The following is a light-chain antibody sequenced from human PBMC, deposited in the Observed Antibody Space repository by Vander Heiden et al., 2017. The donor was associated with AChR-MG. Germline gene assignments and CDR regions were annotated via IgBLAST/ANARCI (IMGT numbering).Light chain of an antibody. Sequence: VLTPPSSVSGAPGHWVTIACTGSRSNIGAGNDVHWYQQLPGAAPKLLIYGNINRPSGVPDRFSGSKSGTSASLAITGLQPEDEADYYCQSYDTSLSGFDVFGTGTKVTVL. CDR2: GNI. CDR1: RSNIGAGND. V-gene: IGLV1-40*01. CDR3: QSYDTSLSGFDV. J-gene: IGLJ1*01.